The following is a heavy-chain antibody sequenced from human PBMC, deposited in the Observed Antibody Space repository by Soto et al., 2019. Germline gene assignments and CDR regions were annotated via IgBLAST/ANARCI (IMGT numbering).Heavy chain of an antibody. J-gene: IGHJ6*03. CDR2: IYYSGST. CDR3: ARVGGRNGDYAYYYYYMDV. D-gene: IGHD4-17*01. CDR1: GGSISSYY. V-gene: IGHV4-59*01. Sequence: SETLSLTCTVSGGSISSYYWSWIRQPPGKGLERIGYIYYSGSTNYNPSLKSRVTISVDTSKNQFSLKLSSVTAVDTAVYYCARVGGRNGDYAYYYYYMDVWGKGTTVTVSS.